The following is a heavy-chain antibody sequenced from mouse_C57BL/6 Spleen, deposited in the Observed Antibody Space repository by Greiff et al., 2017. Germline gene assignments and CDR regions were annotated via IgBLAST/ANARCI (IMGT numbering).Heavy chain of an antibody. CDR1: GYAFTNYL. CDR2: INPGSGGT. D-gene: IGHD2-4*01. Sequence: VQLQQSGAELVRPGTSVKVSCKASGYAFTNYLIEWVKQRPGQGLEWIGVINPGSGGTNYNEKFKGKATLTADKSSRTAYMQLSSLTSEDSAVYFCAREGDYDVGFDYWGQGTTLTVSS. J-gene: IGHJ2*01. CDR3: AREGDYDVGFDY. V-gene: IGHV1-54*01.